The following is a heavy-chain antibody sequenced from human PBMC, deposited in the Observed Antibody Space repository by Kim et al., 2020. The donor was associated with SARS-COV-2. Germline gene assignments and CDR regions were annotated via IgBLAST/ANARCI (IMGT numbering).Heavy chain of an antibody. CDR2: ISGSGGST. CDR1: GFTFSSYA. CDR3: AKDGGRGSLPYYYYGMDV. D-gene: IGHD1-26*01. Sequence: GGSLRLSCAASGFTFSSYAMSWVRQAPGKGLEWVSAISGSGGSTYYADSVKGRFTISRDNSKNTLYLQMNSLRAEDTAVYYCAKDGGRGSLPYYYYGMDVWGQGTTVTVSS. V-gene: IGHV3-23*01. J-gene: IGHJ6*02.